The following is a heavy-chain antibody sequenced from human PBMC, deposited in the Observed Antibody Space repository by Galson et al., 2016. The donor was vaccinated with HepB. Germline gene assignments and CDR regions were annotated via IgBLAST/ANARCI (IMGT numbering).Heavy chain of an antibody. J-gene: IGHJ4*02. CDR1: GYMLTTYG. CDR2: INLNNGKP. V-gene: IGHV1-18*01. CDR3: ARAVHGSGSYWDK. D-gene: IGHD3-10*01. Sequence: SVKVSCKASGYMLTTYGISWVRQAPGQGLEWLAWINLNNGKPNYAQNVQGRVTLTTDMSTMTVYMELRSLRAEETAVYYCARAVHGSGSYWDKWGQGTLVAVSS.